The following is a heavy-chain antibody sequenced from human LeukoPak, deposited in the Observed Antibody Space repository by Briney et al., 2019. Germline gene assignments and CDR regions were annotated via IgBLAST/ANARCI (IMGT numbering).Heavy chain of an antibody. CDR3: ARDTAMVTYWFDP. D-gene: IGHD5-18*01. CDR1: GYTFTGYY. Sequence: ASGKVSCKASGYTFTGYYMHWVRQAPGQGLEWMGWINPTSGGTYYAQKFQGRVTMTRDTSISTAYMELSRLRSDDTAVYYCARDTAMVTYWFDPWGQGTLVTV. V-gene: IGHV1-2*02. J-gene: IGHJ5*02. CDR2: INPTSGGT.